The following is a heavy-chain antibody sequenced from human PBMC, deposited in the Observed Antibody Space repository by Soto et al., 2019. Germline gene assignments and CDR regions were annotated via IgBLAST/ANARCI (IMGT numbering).Heavy chain of an antibody. CDR3: ARDATVRYGPRYRSSSPPLYGMDV. Sequence: QVQLVQSGAEVKKPGASVKVSCKASGYTFTGYYMHWVRQAPGQGLEWMGWINPNSGGTNYAQKFQGWVTMTRDTSISTAYMELSRLRSDDTAVYYCARDATVRYGPRYRSSSPPLYGMDVWGQGTTVTVSS. CDR2: INPNSGGT. CDR1: GYTFTGYY. D-gene: IGHD6-6*01. J-gene: IGHJ6*02. V-gene: IGHV1-2*04.